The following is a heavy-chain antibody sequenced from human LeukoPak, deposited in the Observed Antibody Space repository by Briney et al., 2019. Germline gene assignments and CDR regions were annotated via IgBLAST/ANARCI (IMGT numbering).Heavy chain of an antibody. V-gene: IGHV3-21*01. D-gene: IGHD3-9*01. Sequence: GGSLRLSCAASGFTFSSYAMSWVRQAPGKGLEWVSYITDASTYIYYADSVKGRFTISRDNAKNSLYLQMNSLRAEDTAVYYCARGLHYDILTGSYWGQGTLVTVSS. CDR2: ITDASTYI. CDR3: ARGLHYDILTGSY. CDR1: GFTFSSYA. J-gene: IGHJ4*02.